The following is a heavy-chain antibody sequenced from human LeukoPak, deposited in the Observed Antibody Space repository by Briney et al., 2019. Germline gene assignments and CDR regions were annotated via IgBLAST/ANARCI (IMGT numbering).Heavy chain of an antibody. CDR1: GYTLTELS. CDR2: FDPEDGGT. CDR3: GKSPHYYDSRGYPLLDAFDI. J-gene: IGHJ3*02. Sequence: ASVKVSCKVSGYTLTELSMHWVRQAPGKGLEWMGGFDPEDGGTIYAQKFQGRVTMTEDTSTDTAYMELSSLRSEDTAVYYCGKSPHYYDSRGYPLLDAFDIWGQGTMVTVSS. D-gene: IGHD3-22*01. V-gene: IGHV1-24*01.